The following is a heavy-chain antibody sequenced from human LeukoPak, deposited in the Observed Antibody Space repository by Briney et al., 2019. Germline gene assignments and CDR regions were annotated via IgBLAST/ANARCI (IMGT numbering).Heavy chain of an antibody. J-gene: IGHJ3*02. CDR1: GVSISSYY. D-gene: IGHD2/OR15-2a*01. CDR3: ARGSTTVQVPAFDI. V-gene: IGHV4-59*01. CDR2: IYYSGST. Sequence: SETLSLTCTVSGVSISSYYWSWLRQPPGKGLEWIGYIYYSGSTNYNPSLKSRVTISVDTSKNQFSLKLSSVTAADTAVYYCARGSTTVQVPAFDIWGQGTMVTVSS.